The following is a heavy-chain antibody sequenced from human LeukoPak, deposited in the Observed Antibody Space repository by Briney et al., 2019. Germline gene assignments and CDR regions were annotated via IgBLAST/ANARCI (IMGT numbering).Heavy chain of an antibody. CDR1: GGTFSSYA. CDR3: ARQSRFPNWFDP. V-gene: IGHV1-69*06. D-gene: IGHD3-3*01. J-gene: IGHJ5*02. Sequence: GASVKVSCKASGGTFSSYAISWVRQAPGQGLEWMGGIIPIFGTANYAQKFQGRVTITADKSTSTAYMELSSLRSEDTAVYYCARQSRFPNWFDPWGQGTLVTVSS. CDR2: IIPIFGTA.